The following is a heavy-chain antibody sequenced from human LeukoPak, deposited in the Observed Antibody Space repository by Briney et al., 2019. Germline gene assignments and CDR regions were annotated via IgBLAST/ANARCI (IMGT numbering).Heavy chain of an antibody. J-gene: IGHJ1*01. CDR2: IIPIFGTA. CDR1: GGTFSSYA. Sequence: SVKVSCKASGGTFSSYAISWVRQAPGQGLEWMGRIIPIFGTANYAQKFQGRVTITTDESTSTAYMELSSLRPEDTAVYYCARTKEPLAEYFQHWGQGTLVTVSS. D-gene: IGHD1-26*01. CDR3: ARTKEPLAEYFQH. V-gene: IGHV1-69*05.